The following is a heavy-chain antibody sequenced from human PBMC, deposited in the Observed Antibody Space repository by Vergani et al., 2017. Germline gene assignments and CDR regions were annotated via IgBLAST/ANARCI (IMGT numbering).Heavy chain of an antibody. V-gene: IGHV4-30-4*01. CDR3: ARYPVPGWFDP. CDR1: GNSITSPNYY. Sequence: QMQLQESGPGLVKPSQTLSLTCTVSGNSITSPNYYWTWIRQPPGKGLGWIGYIFHDGSTYYDPSLKSRVIMSIDTSKHQFSLNMIFVTAADTAVYYCARYPVPGWFDPWGRGTLVTVSA. J-gene: IGHJ5*02. CDR2: IFHDGST.